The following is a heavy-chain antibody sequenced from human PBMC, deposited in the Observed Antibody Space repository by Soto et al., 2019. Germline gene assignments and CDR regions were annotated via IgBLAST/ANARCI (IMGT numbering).Heavy chain of an antibody. J-gene: IGHJ6*02. Sequence: GGSLRLSCAASGFTFSSYGMHWVRQAPGKGLEWVAVIWYDGSNKYYADSVKGRFTISRDNSKNTLYLQMNSLRAEDTAVYYCARDKGVGVVPAAIDGWGMDVWGQGTTVTVSS. V-gene: IGHV3-33*01. CDR2: IWYDGSNK. D-gene: IGHD2-2*01. CDR1: GFTFSSYG. CDR3: ARDKGVGVVPAAIDGWGMDV.